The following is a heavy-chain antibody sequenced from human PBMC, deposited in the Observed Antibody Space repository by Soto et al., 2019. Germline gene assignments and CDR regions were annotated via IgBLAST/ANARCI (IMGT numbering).Heavy chain of an antibody. J-gene: IGHJ4*02. D-gene: IGHD4-17*01. Sequence: QVQLVQSGAEVKNPGASVKISCKASGYTFTNYYLHWLRQARGQGLEWMGIITPSSGGTRYQQRFQGRVTMTTDTSTSTVYMELCSLRSEDTAVYYCARAVSTKTALIDYWGQGTLVTVSS. CDR3: ARAVSTKTALIDY. CDR2: ITPSSGGT. CDR1: GYTFTNYY. V-gene: IGHV1-46*01.